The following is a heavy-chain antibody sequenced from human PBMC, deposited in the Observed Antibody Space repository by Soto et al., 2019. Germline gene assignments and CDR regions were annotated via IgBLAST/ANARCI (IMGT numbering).Heavy chain of an antibody. CDR2: INPSSGAT. Sequence: ASVKVSCKASGYTFINYYLHWVRQAPGQGLEWLGMINPSSGATTSAQKFQARVTMTRGSSPRTVDLGLSSLRSDDTAVYYCARSTDRYYFDYWGQGTLGTVSS. V-gene: IGHV1-46*01. D-gene: IGHD1-1*01. J-gene: IGHJ4*02. CDR1: GYTFINYY. CDR3: ARSTDRYYFDY.